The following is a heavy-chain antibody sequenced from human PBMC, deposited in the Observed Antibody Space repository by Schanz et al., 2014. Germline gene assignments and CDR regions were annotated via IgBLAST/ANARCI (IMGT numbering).Heavy chain of an antibody. CDR2: ISNSGTYT. J-gene: IGHJ6*02. CDR1: GFTFSDYY. V-gene: IGHV3-11*05. Sequence: QVQLVESGGGVVQPGRSRRLSCAASGFTFSDYYMTWMRQAPGKGLEWISYISNSGTYTKYADSVKGRFVISRDNARSSLYLQMSSLRDGDTAVYYCASVIMVAGNHRDGRDVWGQGTTVIVSS. CDR3: ASVIMVAGNHRDGRDV. D-gene: IGHD6-19*01.